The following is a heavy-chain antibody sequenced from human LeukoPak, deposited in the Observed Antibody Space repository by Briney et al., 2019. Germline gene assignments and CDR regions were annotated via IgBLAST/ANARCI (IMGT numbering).Heavy chain of an antibody. CDR2: IHSSGNT. V-gene: IGHV4-30-4*01. Sequence: SETLSLTCSVSGDSISSGGFYWRWIRQPPGKGLEWIGYIHSSGNTYYNPSLKSRVFISVDASKNQFSLKVTSVTAADTAVYYCARERSMVRGISWFDPWGQGTLVTVSS. J-gene: IGHJ5*02. CDR1: GDSISSGGFY. CDR3: ARERSMVRGISWFDP. D-gene: IGHD3-10*01.